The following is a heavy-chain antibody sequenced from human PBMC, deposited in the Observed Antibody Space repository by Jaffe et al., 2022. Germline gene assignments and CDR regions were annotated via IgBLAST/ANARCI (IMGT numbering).Heavy chain of an antibody. CDR3: AKDLEEVLVVYAITPMFDY. CDR2: ISYDGSNK. V-gene: IGHV3-30*18. CDR1: GFTFSSYG. D-gene: IGHD2-8*02. Sequence: QVQLVESGGGVVQPGRSLRLSCAASGFTFSSYGMHWVRQAPGKGLEWVAVISYDGSNKYYADSVKGRFTISRDNSKNTLYLQMNSLRAEDTAVYYCAKDLEEVLVVYAITPMFDYWGQGTLVTVSS. J-gene: IGHJ4*02.